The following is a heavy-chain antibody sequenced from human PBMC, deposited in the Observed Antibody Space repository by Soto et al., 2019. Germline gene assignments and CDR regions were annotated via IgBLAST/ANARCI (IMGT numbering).Heavy chain of an antibody. D-gene: IGHD4-17*01. CDR1: GGSISSGGYY. Sequence: SETLSLTCTVSGGSISSGGYYWSWIRQHPGKGLEWIGYIYYSGSTYYNPSLKSRVTISVDTSKNQFSLKLSSVTAADTAVYYCARYYGDYPFFDYWGQGTLVTVSS. V-gene: IGHV4-31*03. J-gene: IGHJ4*02. CDR2: IYYSGST. CDR3: ARYYGDYPFFDY.